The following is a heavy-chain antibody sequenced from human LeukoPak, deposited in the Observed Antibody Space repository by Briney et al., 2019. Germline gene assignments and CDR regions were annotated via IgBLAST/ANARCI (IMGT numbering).Heavy chain of an antibody. CDR1: GFTFSSYE. Sequence: GGSLRLSCAASGFTFSSYEMNWVRQAPGKGLEWVSYISSSGSTIYYADSVKGRFTVSRDNPNNRLYLQMSGLTAADTAVYYCAKDRSIGTYYTFDHWGQGTLVTVSS. D-gene: IGHD1-26*01. V-gene: IGHV3-48*03. CDR2: ISSSGSTI. J-gene: IGHJ4*02. CDR3: AKDRSIGTYYTFDH.